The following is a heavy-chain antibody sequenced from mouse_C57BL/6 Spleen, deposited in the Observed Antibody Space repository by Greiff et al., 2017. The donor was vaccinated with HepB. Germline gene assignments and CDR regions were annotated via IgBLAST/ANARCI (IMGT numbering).Heavy chain of an antibody. CDR1: GFNIKDDY. J-gene: IGHJ2*01. CDR2: IDPENGDT. CDR3: TRGWLLRFDY. D-gene: IGHD2-3*01. Sequence: EVQLQQSGAELVRPGASVKLSCTASGFNIKDDYMHWVKQRPEQGLEWIGWIDPENGDTEYASKFQGKATITADTSSNTAYLQLSSLTSEDPAVYYCTRGWLLRFDYWGQGTTLTVSS. V-gene: IGHV14-4*01.